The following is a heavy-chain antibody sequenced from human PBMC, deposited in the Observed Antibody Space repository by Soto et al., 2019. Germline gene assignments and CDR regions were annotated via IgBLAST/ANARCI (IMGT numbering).Heavy chain of an antibody. CDR2: ITITGDTT. Sequence: EVQLVESEGGLVQPGGSLRLSCEASGFIFTTSDMSWVRQAPGKGLEWISSITITGDTTHYADSVKGRFTISRDNSRNPGYLQRNSLGVDDTAVYYWAEGGGGDHGYWGQGTLVAVSS. D-gene: IGHD2-21*02. V-gene: IGHV3-23*04. CDR3: AEGGGGDHGY. CDR1: GFIFTTSD. J-gene: IGHJ4*02.